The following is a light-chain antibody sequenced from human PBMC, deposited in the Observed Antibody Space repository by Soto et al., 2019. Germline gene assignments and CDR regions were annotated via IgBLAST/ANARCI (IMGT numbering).Light chain of an antibody. CDR3: QQSYSTPWT. V-gene: IGKV1-39*01. CDR2: AAS. J-gene: IGKJ1*01. Sequence: DIQVTQSPSSLSASVGDRVTITCRASQIISTYLNWYQQKPGKAPNLLIYAASSLQSGVPSRFSGSGSGTDFTLTISSLQPEDFATYYCQQSYSTPWTFGQGTKVDIK. CDR1: QIISTY.